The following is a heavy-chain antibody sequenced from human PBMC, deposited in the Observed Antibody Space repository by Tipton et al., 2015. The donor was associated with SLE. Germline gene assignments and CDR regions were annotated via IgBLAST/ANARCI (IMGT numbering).Heavy chain of an antibody. CDR1: GFIFSSFG. J-gene: IGHJ4*02. V-gene: IGHV3-30*02. D-gene: IGHD3-10*01. CDR2: IRYNGNDR. CDR3: AKSYYGSGSYFPAPDY. Sequence: GSLRLSCAASGFIFSSFGMHWVRQAPGKGLEWVAFIRYNGNDRQYADSVKGRFTISRDNSKNTLSLEMNSLRAEDTALYYCAKSYYGSGSYFPAPDYWGPGTLVTVSS.